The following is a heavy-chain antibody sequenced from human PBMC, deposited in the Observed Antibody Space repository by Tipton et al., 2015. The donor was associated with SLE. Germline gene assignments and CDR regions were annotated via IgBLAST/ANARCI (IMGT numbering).Heavy chain of an antibody. D-gene: IGHD7-27*01. CDR3: ARDPNGGYGSFDY. V-gene: IGHV4-38-2*02. CDR2: IYHTGSA. CDR1: GYSISSGFY. J-gene: IGHJ4*02. Sequence: TLSLTCSVSGYSISSGFYWGLIRQPPGKGLEWIGTIYHTGSAHYNPSLKSRVAMSVDTSKNQFSLRLSSVTAADTAVYYCARDPNGGYGSFDYWGLGALVTVSS.